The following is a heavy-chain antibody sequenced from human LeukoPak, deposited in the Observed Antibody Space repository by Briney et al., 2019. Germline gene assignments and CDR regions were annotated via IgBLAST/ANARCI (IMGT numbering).Heavy chain of an antibody. CDR3: ARDVVGRFGGILGGYFDY. D-gene: IGHD3-3*01. CDR1: GGSISSYY. J-gene: IGHJ4*02. V-gene: IGHV4-59*01. Sequence: SETLSLTCTVSGGSISSYYWSWIRQPPGKGLEWIGNIYYSGSTNYNPSLKSRVTISVDTSKNQFSLKLSSVTAADTAVYYCARDVVGRFGGILGGYFDYWGQGTLVTVSS. CDR2: IYYSGST.